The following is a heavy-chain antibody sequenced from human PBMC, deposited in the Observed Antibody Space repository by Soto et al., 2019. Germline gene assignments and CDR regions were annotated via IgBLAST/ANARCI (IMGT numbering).Heavy chain of an antibody. CDR1: GFTFSSYW. D-gene: IGHD3-16*02. J-gene: IGHJ6*02. V-gene: IGHV3-7*03. CDR3: ARDPQKRNYDYVWGSYRSYYYYGMDV. Sequence: EVQLVESGGGLVQPGGSLRLSCAASGFTFSSYWMSWVRQAPGKGLEWVANIKQDGSEKYYVDSVKGRFTISRDNAKNSLYLQMNSLRAEDTAVYYCARDPQKRNYDYVWGSYRSYYYYGMDVWGQGTTVTVSS. CDR2: IKQDGSEK.